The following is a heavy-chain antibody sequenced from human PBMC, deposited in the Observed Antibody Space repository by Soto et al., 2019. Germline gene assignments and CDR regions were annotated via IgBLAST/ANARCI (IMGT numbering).Heavy chain of an antibody. CDR2: ISGSGGVT. D-gene: IGHD3-10*01. J-gene: IGHJ4*02. CDR3: AKTLQFRSYYESAGHYDN. Sequence: VELLESGGGLVQPGGSLRLSCVASGFTFKNYDMRWIRQAPGKGLEWVSGISGSGGVTYYADSVKGRFTISRDNSKNTLYLQMIGLRAEDTAIYYCAKTLQFRSYYESAGHYDNWGQGTLVTVSS. CDR1: GFTFKNYD. V-gene: IGHV3-23*01.